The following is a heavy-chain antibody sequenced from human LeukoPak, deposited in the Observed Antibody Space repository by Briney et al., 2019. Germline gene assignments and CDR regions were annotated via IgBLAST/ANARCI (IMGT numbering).Heavy chain of an antibody. CDR2: INPTGGST. V-gene: IGHV1-46*01. D-gene: IGHD6-6*01. J-gene: IGHJ4*02. Sequence: ASVKVSCKASGYTFPSYFMHWVRQAPGQGLEWMGIINPTGGSTTYAQKFQGRVTMTRDTSTSTVYMELSSLRSDDTAVYYGARTAARRFDYWGQGTLVTVSS. CDR1: GYTFPSYF. CDR3: ARTAARRFDY.